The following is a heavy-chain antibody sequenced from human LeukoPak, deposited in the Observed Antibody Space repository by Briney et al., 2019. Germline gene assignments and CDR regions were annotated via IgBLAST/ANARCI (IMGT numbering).Heavy chain of an antibody. CDR1: GFSSRDDH. V-gene: IGHV3-23*01. D-gene: IGHD7-27*01. J-gene: IGHJ5*02. CDR3: ARFTWGCRGVCT. Sequence: GGSLRLSCEVSGFSSRDDHINWIRLPPGKGLEWVSGVDGSGIWTAYGDSVRGRFTTSRDTSKDTIYLQMNSLRAEDAAVYYCARFTWGCRGVCTWGRGTLVTVSS. CDR2: VDGSGIWT.